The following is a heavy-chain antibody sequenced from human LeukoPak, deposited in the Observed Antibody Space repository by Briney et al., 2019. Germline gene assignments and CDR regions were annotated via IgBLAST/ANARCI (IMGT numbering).Heavy chain of an antibody. CDR1: GFTFDDYG. V-gene: IGHV3-20*04. CDR3: ARDRFFYSSGWIFDY. CDR2: INWNGGST. Sequence: GGSLRLSCATSGFTFDDYGMSWVRQAPGKGLEWVSGINWNGGSTGYADSVKGRFTISRDNAKNSLYLQMNSLRAEDTAVYYCARDRFFYSSGWIFDYWGQGTLVTVSS. D-gene: IGHD6-19*01. J-gene: IGHJ4*02.